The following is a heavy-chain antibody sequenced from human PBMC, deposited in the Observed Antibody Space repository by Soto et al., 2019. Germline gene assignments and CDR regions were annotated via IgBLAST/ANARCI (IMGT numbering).Heavy chain of an antibody. CDR3: ARDGSGHYQGPFDY. V-gene: IGHV1-2*04. Sequence: ASVKVSCKASGYTFTGYYMHWVRQAPGQGLEWMGWINPNSGGTNYAQKFQGWVTMTRDTSISTAYMELSRLRSDDTAVYYCARDGSGHYQGPFDYWGHGTMVPVSP. CDR2: INPNSGGT. J-gene: IGHJ4*01. D-gene: IGHD1-26*01. CDR1: GYTFTGYY.